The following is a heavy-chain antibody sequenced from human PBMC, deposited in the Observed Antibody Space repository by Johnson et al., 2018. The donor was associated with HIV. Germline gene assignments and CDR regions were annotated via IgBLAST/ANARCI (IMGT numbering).Heavy chain of an antibody. CDR2: MSYDGNSK. V-gene: IGHV3-30*18. Sequence: QVQLVESGGGVVQPGRSLRLSCAASGFTFSSYGMHWVRQAPGKGLEWVAVMSYDGNSKFYADSVKGRFTISRDNSKNTLYLQMNSLRAEDTAVYYCSKDRGLLDAFDIWGQGTMVTVSS. CDR3: SKDRGLLDAFDI. J-gene: IGHJ3*02. CDR1: GFTFSSYG.